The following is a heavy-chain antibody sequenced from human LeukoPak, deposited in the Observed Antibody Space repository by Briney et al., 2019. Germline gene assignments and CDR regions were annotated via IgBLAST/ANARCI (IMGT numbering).Heavy chain of an antibody. CDR1: GFTVSSNS. Sequence: GGSLRLSCTVSGFTVSSNSMSWVRQAPGKGLEWVSFIYSDNTHYSDSVKGRFTISRDNSKNTLYLQMNSLRAEDTAVYYCARRETYYSDSGGYSIEGFDIWGQGTMVTVSS. D-gene: IGHD3-22*01. J-gene: IGHJ3*02. V-gene: IGHV3-53*01. CDR3: ARRETYYSDSGGYSIEGFDI. CDR2: IYSDNT.